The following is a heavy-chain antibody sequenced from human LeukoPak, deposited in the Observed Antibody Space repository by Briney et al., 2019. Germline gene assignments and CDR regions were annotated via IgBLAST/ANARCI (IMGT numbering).Heavy chain of an antibody. CDR3: AREGASIAVAGNWFDP. CDR1: GYTFTSYG. D-gene: IGHD6-19*01. CDR2: ISAYNGNT. J-gene: IGHJ5*02. Sequence: ASVKVSCKASGYTFTSYGISWVRQAPGQGLEWMGWISAYNGNTNYAQKLQGRVTMTTDTSTSTAYMELRSLRSEDTAVYYRAREGASIAVAGNWFDPWGQGTLVTVSS. V-gene: IGHV1-18*01.